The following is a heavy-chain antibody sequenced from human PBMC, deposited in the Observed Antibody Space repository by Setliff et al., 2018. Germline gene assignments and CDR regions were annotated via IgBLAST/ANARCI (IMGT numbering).Heavy chain of an antibody. CDR3: ARGVGAMGDY. J-gene: IGHJ4*02. V-gene: IGHV7-4-1*02. D-gene: IGHD1-26*01. Sequence: ASVKVSCKASGYTFTNYAMTWMRQAPGQGLEYMGWINTNTGNPIYAQGFTGRFVFSLDTSTSTFYMELSSLRSEDTAVYYCARGVGAMGDYWGQGTLVTVSS. CDR2: INTNTGNP. CDR1: GYTFTNYA.